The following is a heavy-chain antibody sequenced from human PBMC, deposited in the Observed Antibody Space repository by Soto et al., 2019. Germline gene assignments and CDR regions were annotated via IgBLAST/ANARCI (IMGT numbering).Heavy chain of an antibody. CDR3: AKDRQRRTSGYCFDY. D-gene: IGHD6-25*01. CDR2: VSASGLNT. Sequence: EVQLLESGGKLVQPGGSLTLSCAASGFTFSTYAMAWVRQAPGKGLEWVSGVSASGLNTDYADPVKGRFYISRDNSKNTVSLHMNSLRAEDTALYYCAKDRQRRTSGYCFDYWGQGTPVTVS. CDR1: GFTFSTYA. J-gene: IGHJ4*02. V-gene: IGHV3-23*01.